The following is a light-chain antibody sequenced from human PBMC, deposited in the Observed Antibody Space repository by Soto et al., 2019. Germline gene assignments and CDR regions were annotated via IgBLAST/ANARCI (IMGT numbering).Light chain of an antibody. J-gene: IGKJ4*01. CDR3: KQYGSSPPT. CDR1: QSVSKNS. CDR2: GAS. Sequence: EIVLTQSPVTLSLSPGERATLSCRSSQSVSKNSLAWNQQKPGQAHRLLISGASNRATGIPDGFSGSGSGTDFSRAIDRLEPEDLAVYFCKQYGSSPPTFGGGTKVAVK. V-gene: IGKV3-20*01.